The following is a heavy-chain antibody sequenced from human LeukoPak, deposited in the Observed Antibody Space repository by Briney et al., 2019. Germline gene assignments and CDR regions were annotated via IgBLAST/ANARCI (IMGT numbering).Heavy chain of an antibody. Sequence: GGSLRLSCAASGSTVSSNYMSWVRQAPGKGLEWVSIIYSGGSTYYADSVKGRFTISRDNSKNTLYLEMNSLRAEDTAVYYCARGPMVRGYYFDYWGQGTLVTVSS. D-gene: IGHD3-10*01. J-gene: IGHJ4*02. CDR2: IYSGGST. V-gene: IGHV3-53*01. CDR3: ARGPMVRGYYFDY. CDR1: GSTVSSNY.